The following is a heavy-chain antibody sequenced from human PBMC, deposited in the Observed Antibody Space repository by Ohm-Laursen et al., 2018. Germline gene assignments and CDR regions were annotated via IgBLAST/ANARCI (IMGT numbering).Heavy chain of an antibody. J-gene: IGHJ4*02. CDR1: GGSVSSYY. CDR2: IYYSGST. CDR3: AVPEYDY. D-gene: IGHD6-6*01. Sequence: SDTLSLTCTVSGGSVSSYYWSWIRQPPGKGLEWIGYIYYSGSTNYNPSLKSRVTISVDTSKNQFSLKLSSVTAADTAVYYCAVPEYDYWGQGTLVTVSS. V-gene: IGHV4-59*02.